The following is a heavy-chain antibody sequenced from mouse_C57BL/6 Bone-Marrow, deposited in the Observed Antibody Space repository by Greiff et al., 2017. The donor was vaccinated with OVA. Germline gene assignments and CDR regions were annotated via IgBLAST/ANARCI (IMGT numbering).Heavy chain of an antibody. CDR1: GFTFSSYA. CDR3: TRGGGGSFAY. V-gene: IGHV5-9-1*02. J-gene: IGHJ3*01. Sequence: EVKLMESGEGLVKPGGSLKLSCAASGFTFSSYAMSWVRQTPEKRLEWVAYISSGGDYIYYADTVKGRFTISSDNARNTLYLQMSSLRSEDTAMYYCTRGGGGSFAYWGQGTLVTVSA. CDR2: ISSGGDYI.